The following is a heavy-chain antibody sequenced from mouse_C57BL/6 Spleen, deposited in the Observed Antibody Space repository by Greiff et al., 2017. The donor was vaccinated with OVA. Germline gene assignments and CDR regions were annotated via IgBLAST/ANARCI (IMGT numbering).Heavy chain of an antibody. CDR2: FYPGSGSI. D-gene: IGHD1-1*01. Sequence: QVQLKESGAELVKPGASVKLSCKASGYTFTEYTIHWVKQRSGQGLEWIGWFYPGSGSIKYNEKFKDKATLTADKSSSTVYMELSRLTSEDSAVYFCARHEDYYGSSYGYFDVWGTGTTVTVSS. CDR3: ARHEDYYGSSYGYFDV. J-gene: IGHJ1*03. V-gene: IGHV1-62-2*01. CDR1: GYTFTEYT.